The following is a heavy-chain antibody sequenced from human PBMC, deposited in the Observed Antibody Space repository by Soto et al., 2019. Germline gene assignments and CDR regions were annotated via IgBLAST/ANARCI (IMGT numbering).Heavy chain of an antibody. CDR2: ISGDGNNA. V-gene: IGHV3-74*01. Sequence: EVQLVESGGGLVQPGGSLRISCAASGFTFSSFWMHWVRQAPGKGLVWVSRISGDGNNAVYADSVKGRFTVSRDNGQNTLDLQMNSLTSDDTALYYGVRNRGPFLRDGLDYGGPGILVTVSS. D-gene: IGHD3-10*01. CDR3: VRNRGPFLRDGLDY. J-gene: IGHJ4*02. CDR1: GFTFSSFW.